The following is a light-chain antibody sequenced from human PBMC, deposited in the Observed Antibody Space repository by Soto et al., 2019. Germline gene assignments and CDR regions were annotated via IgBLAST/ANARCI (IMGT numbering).Light chain of an antibody. V-gene: IGKV4-1*01. CDR1: ESFLYSSNNKNY. CDR3: QQYYSTPRT. J-gene: IGKJ1*01. Sequence: DTVLTHSTASLAVSLDERATINCKSSESFLYSSNNKNYLAWYQQKPGQPPKLLIYWASTRESGVPDRFSGSGSGTDFTLTISSLQAEDVAVYYCQQYYSTPRTLGQGTKVDIK. CDR2: WAS.